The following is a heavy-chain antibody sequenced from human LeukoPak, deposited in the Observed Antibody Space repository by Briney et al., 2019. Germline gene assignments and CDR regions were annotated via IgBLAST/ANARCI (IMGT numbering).Heavy chain of an antibody. CDR2: ISGSGGST. J-gene: IGHJ4*02. CDR3: AKPKPPPRYDFWSGYYDEEYYFDY. CDR1: GFTFSSYA. D-gene: IGHD3-3*01. V-gene: IGHV3-23*01. Sequence: QPGGSLRLSCAASGFTFSSYAMSWVRQAPGKGLEWVSAISGSGGSTYYADSVKGRFTISRDNSKNTLYLQMNRLRAEDTAVYYCAKPKPPPRYDFWSGYYDEEYYFDYWGQGTLVTVSS.